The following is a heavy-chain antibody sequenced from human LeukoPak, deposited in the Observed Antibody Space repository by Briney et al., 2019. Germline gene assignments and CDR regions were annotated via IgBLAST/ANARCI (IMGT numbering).Heavy chain of an antibody. CDR2: INSDGSST. Sequence: GGSLRLSCAASGFTFSSYWMHWVRQAPGKGLVWVSRINSDGSSTSYADSVKGRFTISRDNAKNTLYLQINSLRAEDTAVYYCAREYYDFWSGYCNFDYWGQGTLVTVSS. CDR1: GFTFSSYW. D-gene: IGHD3-3*01. CDR3: AREYYDFWSGYCNFDY. J-gene: IGHJ4*02. V-gene: IGHV3-74*01.